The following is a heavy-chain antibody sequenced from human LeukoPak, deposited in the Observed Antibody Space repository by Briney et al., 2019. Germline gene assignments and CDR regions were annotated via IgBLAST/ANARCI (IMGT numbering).Heavy chain of an antibody. D-gene: IGHD2-2*01. CDR1: GYSFTSHD. Sequence: ASVKVSCKASGYSFTSHDINWVRQATGQAPEWMGWIGPNSGVTGYAQKFQGRVTFTTDTSISTAYMQLSSLTSEDTAVYYCTRHTSPTLDYWGQGTLVTVSS. J-gene: IGHJ4*02. V-gene: IGHV1-8*01. CDR3: TRHTSPTLDY. CDR2: IGPNSGVT.